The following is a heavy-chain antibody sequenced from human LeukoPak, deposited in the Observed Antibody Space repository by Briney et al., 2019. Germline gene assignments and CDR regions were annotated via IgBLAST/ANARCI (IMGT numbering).Heavy chain of an antibody. D-gene: IGHD6-19*01. CDR1: GSTFSSYG. Sequence: PGRSLRLSCAASGSTFSSYGMHWVRQAPGKGLEWVAFIRYDGSNKYYADSVKGRFTISRDNSKNTLYLQMNSLRAEDTAVYYCAKDDHHLPARYSSGWYRANWFDPWGQGTLVTVSS. CDR2: IRYDGSNK. J-gene: IGHJ5*02. CDR3: AKDDHHLPARYSSGWYRANWFDP. V-gene: IGHV3-30*02.